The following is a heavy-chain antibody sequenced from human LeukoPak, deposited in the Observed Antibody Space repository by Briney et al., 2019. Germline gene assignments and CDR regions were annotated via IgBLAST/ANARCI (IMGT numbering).Heavy chain of an antibody. J-gene: IGHJ3*02. CDR2: IWYDGSNK. D-gene: IGHD5-18*01. CDR3: ARVDTAMITSAFDI. V-gene: IGHV3-33*01. Sequence: GRSLRLSCAASGFTFSSYGMHWVRQAPGKGLEWVAVIWYDGSNKFYADSVKGRFTISRDNSKNTLYLQMNSLRAEDTAVYYCARVDTAMITSAFDIWGQGTMVTVPS. CDR1: GFTFSSYG.